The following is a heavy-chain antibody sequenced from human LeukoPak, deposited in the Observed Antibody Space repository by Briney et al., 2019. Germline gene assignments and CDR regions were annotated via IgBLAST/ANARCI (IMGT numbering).Heavy chain of an antibody. V-gene: IGHV1-8*02. CDR1: GNTFNNYD. Sequence: GASVKVSCKASGNTFNNYDINWVRQVSGQGLEWMGWMKPNSGDTGYARKSQGRVTMTRDTSTRTAYMELSGLTSEDTAIYYCARNLPERSHSDYWGQGTLVTVS. CDR2: MKPNSGDT. CDR3: ARNLPERSHSDY. D-gene: IGHD5/OR15-5a*01. J-gene: IGHJ4*02.